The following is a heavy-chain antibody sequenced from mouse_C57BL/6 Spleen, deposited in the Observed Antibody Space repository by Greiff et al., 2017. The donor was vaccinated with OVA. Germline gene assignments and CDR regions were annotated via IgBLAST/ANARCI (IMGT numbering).Heavy chain of an antibody. V-gene: IGHV1-55*01. CDR3: ARWPITTVVEDYFDY. CDR1: GYTFTSYW. D-gene: IGHD1-1*01. CDR2: IYPGSGST. Sequence: QVQLKQPGAELVKPGASVKMSCKASGYTFTSYWITWVKQRPGQGLEWIGDIYPGSGSTNYNEKFKSKATLTVDTSSSTAYMQLSSLTSEDSAVYYCARWPITTVVEDYFDYWGQGTTLTVSS. J-gene: IGHJ2*01.